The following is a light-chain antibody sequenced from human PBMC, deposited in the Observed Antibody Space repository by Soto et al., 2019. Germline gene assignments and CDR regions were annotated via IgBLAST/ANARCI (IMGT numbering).Light chain of an antibody. Sequence: AIQLTQSPSSLSASVGDRVTITCRASQGISSALAWYQQKPGKAPKLLIYDASSLESGVPSRFSGSGSGTDFTLTISSLQPEDFATDYCQQFNSYLPTFGQGTRLEIK. CDR2: DAS. CDR3: QQFNSYLPT. J-gene: IGKJ5*01. V-gene: IGKV1-13*02. CDR1: QGISSA.